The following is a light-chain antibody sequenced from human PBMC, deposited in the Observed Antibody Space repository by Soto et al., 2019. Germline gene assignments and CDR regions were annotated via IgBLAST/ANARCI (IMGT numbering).Light chain of an antibody. CDR1: SSDVGGYNY. Sequence: QSALTQPASVSGSPGQSITISCTGTSSDVGGYNYVSWYQQHPGKAPKLMIYEVSNRPSGVSNRFSGSKSGNTASLTISGLQAVDEADYYCTSYTSISLYVFGTGTKVTV. CDR3: TSYTSISLYV. CDR2: EVS. V-gene: IGLV2-14*01. J-gene: IGLJ1*01.